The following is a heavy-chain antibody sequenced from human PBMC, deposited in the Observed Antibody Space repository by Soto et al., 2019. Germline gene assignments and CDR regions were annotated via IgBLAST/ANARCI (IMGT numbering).Heavy chain of an antibody. V-gene: IGHV1-69*01. CDR2: IIPIFGTT. D-gene: IGHD3-10*01. CDR1: GGTFSSYA. CDR3: ARSYGSGTYGSLDP. Sequence: QIQLVQSGAEVKEPGSSVKISCKASGGTFSSYAINWVRQAPGQGLEWMGGIIPIFGTTNYAQKFQGRVTVTADDSTTTAYMVLNSLRSEDTAMYYCARSYGSGTYGSLDPWGQGTLVTVSS. J-gene: IGHJ5*02.